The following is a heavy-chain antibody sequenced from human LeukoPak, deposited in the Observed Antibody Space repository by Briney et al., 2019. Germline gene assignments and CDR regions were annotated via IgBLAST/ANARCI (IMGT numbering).Heavy chain of an antibody. CDR2: ISWDGCIT. Sequence: GGSLRLSCAASGFTFQHYSMHWVRQPPGEGLEWVSLISWDGCITYYADSVRGRFTISRDNSKNSLSLEMNSLRTEDTALYYCAKDSNTGGYSFGSWGQGTLVTVTS. CDR1: GFTFQHYS. D-gene: IGHD5-12*01. J-gene: IGHJ4*02. CDR3: AKDSNTGGYSFGS. V-gene: IGHV3-43*01.